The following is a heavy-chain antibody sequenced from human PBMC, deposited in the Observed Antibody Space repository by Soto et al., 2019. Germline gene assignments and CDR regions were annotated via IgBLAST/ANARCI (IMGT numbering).Heavy chain of an antibody. Sequence: QVQLVQSGAEVKKPGSSVKVSCKASGGAFGSYAINWVRQAPGQGLEWMGGIIPMFDTTKYAQRFQGRVMVTADESTSTVYLQLTRLRAEDTAMYYCTRHRGYSSGYWGQDFWGQGTLVTVSS. CDR1: GGAFGSYA. D-gene: IGHD5-12*01. J-gene: IGHJ4*02. CDR2: IIPMFDTT. CDR3: TRHRGYSSGYWGQDF. V-gene: IGHV1-69*01.